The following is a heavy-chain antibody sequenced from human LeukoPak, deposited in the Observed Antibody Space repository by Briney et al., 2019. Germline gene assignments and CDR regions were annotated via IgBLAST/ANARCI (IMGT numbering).Heavy chain of an antibody. CDR2: IYSGGSI. J-gene: IGHJ4*02. CDR1: GFTVSTSY. D-gene: IGHD5-24*01. Sequence: GGSLRLSCAASGFTVSTSYMSWVRQAPGKGLEWVSVIYSGGSIYYADSVKGRFTISRDNSKNTLYLQMNSLRGEDTAVYYCAKRRDGYKGPTDYWGQGTLVTVSS. CDR3: AKRRDGYKGPTDY. V-gene: IGHV3-53*01.